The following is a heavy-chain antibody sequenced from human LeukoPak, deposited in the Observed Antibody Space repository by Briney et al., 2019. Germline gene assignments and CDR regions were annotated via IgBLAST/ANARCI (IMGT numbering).Heavy chain of an antibody. D-gene: IGHD6-13*01. CDR3: ARERGRTPAGRLGPYYYYGMDV. CDR2: IYYSGST. CDR1: GGSISSYY. V-gene: IGHV4-59*01. Sequence: SETLSLTCTVSGGSISSYYWSRIRQPPGKGLEWIGYIYYSGSTNYNPSLKSRVTISVDTSKNQFSLKLSSVTAADTAVYYCARERGRTPAGRLGPYYYYGMDVGGKGPRSPSPQ. J-gene: IGHJ6*01.